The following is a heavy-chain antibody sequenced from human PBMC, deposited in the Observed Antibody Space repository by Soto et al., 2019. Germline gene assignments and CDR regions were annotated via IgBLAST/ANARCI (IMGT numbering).Heavy chain of an antibody. CDR1: GFIFSTYA. V-gene: IGHV3-23*01. J-gene: IGHJ6*02. Sequence: EVQLLESGGGLVQPGGSLRLSCVASGFIFSTYAMNWVRQAPGKGLEWVSIISNVGDSTHYIDSVKGRFTISRDNSKNTLYLQMNSLRAEDTAVYYCAKVGGYCSGGSCYSTSEYGMGVWGQGTTVTVSS. D-gene: IGHD2-15*01. CDR2: ISNVGDST. CDR3: AKVGGYCSGGSCYSTSEYGMGV.